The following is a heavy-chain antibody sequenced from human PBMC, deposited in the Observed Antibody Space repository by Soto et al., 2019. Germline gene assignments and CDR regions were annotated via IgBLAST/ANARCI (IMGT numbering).Heavy chain of an antibody. V-gene: IGHV1-69*13. CDR1: GGTFSSYA. J-gene: IGHJ4*02. D-gene: IGHD2-15*01. CDR3: ARVAAGVVVAATLYFDY. Sequence: SVKVSCKASGGTFSSYAISWVRQAPGQGLEWMGGIIPIFGTANYAQKFQGRVTITADESTSTAYMELSSLRSEDTAVYYCARVAAGVVVAATLYFDYWGQGTLVTVSS. CDR2: IIPIFGTA.